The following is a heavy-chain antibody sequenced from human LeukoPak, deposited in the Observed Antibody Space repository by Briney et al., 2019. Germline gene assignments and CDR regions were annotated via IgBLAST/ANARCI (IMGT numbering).Heavy chain of an antibody. CDR3: ARVWGIAAPSLAGYYYYMDV. CDR2: INQSGNT. D-gene: IGHD6-13*01. CDR1: NGSFIGYY. V-gene: IGHV4-34*01. Sequence: PSETLSLTCAVYNGSFIGYYWSWIRQPPGKGLELIGEINQSGNTNYNPSLKSRVTISVDTSKNQFSLKLSSVTAADTAVYYCARVWGIAAPSLAGYYYYMDVWGKGTTVTVSS. J-gene: IGHJ6*03.